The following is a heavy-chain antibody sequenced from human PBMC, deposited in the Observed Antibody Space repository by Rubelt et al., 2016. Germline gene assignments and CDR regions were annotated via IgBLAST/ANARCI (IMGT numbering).Heavy chain of an antibody. V-gene: IGHV3-7*04. J-gene: IGHJ4*02. Sequence: EVQLVESGGGLVQPGGSLRLSCAASGFTFSSYWMSWVRQAPGKGLEWVANIKQDGSEKYYVDSVKGRFTISRDNAKNSLYLQMNSLRADDTAVYYCAREIQGSSSWYEHYFEYWGQGTLVTVSS. CDR3: AREIQGSSSWYEHYFEY. D-gene: IGHD6-13*01. CDR2: IKQDGSEK. CDR1: GFTFSSYW.